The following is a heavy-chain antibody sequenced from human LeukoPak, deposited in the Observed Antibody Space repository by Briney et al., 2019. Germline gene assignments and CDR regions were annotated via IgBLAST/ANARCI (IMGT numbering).Heavy chain of an antibody. V-gene: IGHV3-30*18. CDR3: AKDVYGDYGGLVY. CDR2: ISYDGSNK. J-gene: IGHJ4*02. Sequence: GGSLRLSCAASGFTFSSYGMHWVRQAPGKGLEWVAVISYDGSNKYYADSVKGRFTISRDNSKNTLYLQMNSLRAEDTAVYYCAKDVYGDYGGLVYWGQGTLVTVSS. D-gene: IGHD4-17*01. CDR1: GFTFSSYG.